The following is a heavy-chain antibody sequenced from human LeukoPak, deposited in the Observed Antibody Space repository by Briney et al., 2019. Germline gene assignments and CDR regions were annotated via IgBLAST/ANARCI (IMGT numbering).Heavy chain of an antibody. CDR3: AKDLITMVRGVIDY. D-gene: IGHD3-10*01. CDR1: GFTFSSYT. V-gene: IGHV3-21*01. J-gene: IGHJ4*02. Sequence: PGGSLRVSCAASGFTFSSYTMNWVRQAPGKGLEWVSSISGGSSYIYYADSVKGRFTISRDNSKNTLYLQMNSLRAEDTAVYYCAKDLITMVRGVIDYWGQGTLVTVSS. CDR2: ISGGSSYI.